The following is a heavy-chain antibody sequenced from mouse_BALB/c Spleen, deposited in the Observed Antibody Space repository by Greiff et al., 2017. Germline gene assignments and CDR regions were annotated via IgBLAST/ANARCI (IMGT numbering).Heavy chain of an antibody. V-gene: IGHV5-17*02. Sequence: EVQGVESGGGLVQPGGSRKLSCAASGFTFSSFGMHWVRQAPEKGLEWVAYISSGSSTIYYADTVKGRFTISRDNPKNTLFLQMTSLRSEDTAMYYCAREGYGNYPYYFDYWGQGTTLTVSS. CDR3: AREGYGNYPYYFDY. CDR2: ISSGSSTI. CDR1: GFTFSSFG. D-gene: IGHD2-10*02. J-gene: IGHJ2*01.